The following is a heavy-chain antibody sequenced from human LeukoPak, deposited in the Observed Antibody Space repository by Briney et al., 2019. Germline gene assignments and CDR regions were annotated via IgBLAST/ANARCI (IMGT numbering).Heavy chain of an antibody. J-gene: IGHJ6*02. CDR3: ARYGAYYYYGMDV. Sequence: PGGSLRLSCAASGFTFSSYAMHWVRQAPGPGLERVAVISYDGSNKYYADSVKGRFTISRDNSKNTLYLQMNSLRAEDTAVYYCARYGAYYYYGMDVWGQGTTVTVSS. CDR2: ISYDGSNK. V-gene: IGHV3-30-3*01. D-gene: IGHD2-8*01. CDR1: GFTFSSYA.